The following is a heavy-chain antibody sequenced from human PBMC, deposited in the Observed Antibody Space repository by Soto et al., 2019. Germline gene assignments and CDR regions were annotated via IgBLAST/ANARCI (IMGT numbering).Heavy chain of an antibody. D-gene: IGHD3-22*01. V-gene: IGHV3-11*06. CDR3: ARDQLYYNDISGRPLNAFDV. Sequence: LSLTCTVSGGSISSYYWTWIRQAPGKGLEWLSYVSTSSSYTNYADSVKGRFTISRDNAMNSLYLQMNSLRAEDTAVYYCARDQLYYNDISGRPLNAFDVWGQGTMVT. CDR1: GGSISSYY. CDR2: VSTSSSYT. J-gene: IGHJ3*01.